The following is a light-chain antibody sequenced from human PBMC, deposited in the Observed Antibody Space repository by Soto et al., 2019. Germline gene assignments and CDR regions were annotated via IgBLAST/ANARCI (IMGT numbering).Light chain of an antibody. CDR3: QHYNIYSPWT. CDR2: DAS. J-gene: IGKJ1*01. Sequence: IQITQSPSTLSASVEDRVTLHCRASQSINAWLAWYQQKPGKAPKLLIYDASSLQSGVPSRFSGSGSGTEFTLTISGLQPDDFATYYCQHYNIYSPWTFGQGTMVDIK. CDR1: QSINAW. V-gene: IGKV1-5*01.